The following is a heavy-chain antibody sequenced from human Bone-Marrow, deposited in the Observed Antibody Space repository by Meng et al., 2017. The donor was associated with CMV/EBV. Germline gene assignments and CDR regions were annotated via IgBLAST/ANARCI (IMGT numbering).Heavy chain of an antibody. Sequence: ASGFSCSNAWMTWVRQVPGKGLEWVGRIKGRTDGGTTDYDAAVKGRFTISRDDSKTTLYLQMNSLITEDTAVYYCATSGRRWDYFDYWGQGTLVTVSS. CDR3: ATSGRRWDYFDY. CDR2: IKGRTDGGTT. V-gene: IGHV3-15*01. D-gene: IGHD1-26*01. CDR1: GFSCSNAW. J-gene: IGHJ4*02.